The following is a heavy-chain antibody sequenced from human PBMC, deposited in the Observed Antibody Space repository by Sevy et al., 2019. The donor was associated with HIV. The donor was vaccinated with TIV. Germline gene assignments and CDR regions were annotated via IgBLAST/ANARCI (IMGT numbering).Heavy chain of an antibody. V-gene: IGHV3-15*01. CDR1: GFTFSNAW. D-gene: IGHD1-1*01. J-gene: IGHJ4*02. CDR2: IKSKTDGATR. Sequence: GGSLRLSCVASGFTFSNAWMSWVRQAPGKGLEWVGRIKSKTDGATRDFAAPVKDRFTISRDDSKNTLYMQMDRLRTEDTAVYYCAAGTGRSDFDYWGQGTVVTVSS. CDR3: AAGTGRSDFDY.